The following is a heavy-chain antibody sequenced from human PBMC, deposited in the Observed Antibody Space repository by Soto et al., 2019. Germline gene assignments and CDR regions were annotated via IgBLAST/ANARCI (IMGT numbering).Heavy chain of an antibody. V-gene: IGHV1-69*13. CDR2: IIPVFGTT. D-gene: IGHD2-15*01. CDR3: GRYCSGGSCHTLDYYGMDV. Sequence: ASVKVSCKASGGTFRNYGIGWVRQAPGQGLEWMGGIIPVFGTTNYAQKFQGRVTITADESTSTAYIEVSSLRSEDTAMFYCGRYCSGGSCHTLDYYGMDVWGQGTTVTVSS. J-gene: IGHJ6*02. CDR1: GGTFRNYG.